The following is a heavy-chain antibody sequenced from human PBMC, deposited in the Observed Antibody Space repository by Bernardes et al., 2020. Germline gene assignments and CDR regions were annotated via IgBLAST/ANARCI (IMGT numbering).Heavy chain of an antibody. CDR3: ARQGGIETYYDFWSGYSPFDY. CDR2: IYPGDSDT. CDR1: GYSFTSYW. J-gene: IGHJ4*02. Sequence: GESLKISCKGSGYSFTSYWIGWVRQMPGTGLEWMGIIYPGDSDTRYSPSFQGQVTISADKSISTAYLQWSSLKASDTAMYYCARQGGIETYYDFWSGYSPFDYWGQGTLVTVSS. V-gene: IGHV5-51*01. D-gene: IGHD3-3*01.